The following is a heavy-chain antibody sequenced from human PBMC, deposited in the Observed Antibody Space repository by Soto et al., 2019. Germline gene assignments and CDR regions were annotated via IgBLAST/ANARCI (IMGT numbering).Heavy chain of an antibody. CDR3: ARAQSKCGYDCHNYDY. CDR2: MNPNSGNT. CDR1: GYTFTSYD. Sequence: ASVKVSCKASGYTFTSYDINWVRQATGQGLEWMGWMNPNSGNTGYAQKFQGRVTMTRNTSISTAYMELSSLRSEDTAVYYCARAQSKCGYDCHNYDYWRQGNLVSVPS. V-gene: IGHV1-8*01. D-gene: IGHD5-12*01. J-gene: IGHJ4*02.